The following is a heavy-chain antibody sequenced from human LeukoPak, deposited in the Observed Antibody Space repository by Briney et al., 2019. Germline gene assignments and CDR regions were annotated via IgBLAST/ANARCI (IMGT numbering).Heavy chain of an antibody. CDR2: ISSSGSTI. CDR1: GFTFSDYY. Sequence: PGGSLRLSCAASGFTFSDYYMSWIRQAPGKGLEWVSYISSSGSTIYYADSVKGRFTISRDNAKNSLYLQMNSLRAEDTAVYYCARDMSSSGWYLGYYYYGMDVWGQGTTVTVSS. V-gene: IGHV3-11*01. J-gene: IGHJ6*02. D-gene: IGHD6-19*01. CDR3: ARDMSSSGWYLGYYYYGMDV.